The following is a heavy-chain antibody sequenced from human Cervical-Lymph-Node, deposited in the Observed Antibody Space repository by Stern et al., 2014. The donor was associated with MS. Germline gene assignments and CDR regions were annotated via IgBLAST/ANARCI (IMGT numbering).Heavy chain of an antibody. CDR1: GYSFTGYY. CDR3: ARADYSNYGFDY. Sequence: QVQLVQSGAEVKKPGASVKVSCRASGYSFTGYYLHWVRQAPGQGLEWMGRINPNSGGTNHAQRFQGRVTMTRDTSISTAYMDLNSLRSDDTAVYYCARADYSNYGFDYWGQGTLVTVSS. J-gene: IGHJ4*02. CDR2: INPNSGGT. D-gene: IGHD4-11*01. V-gene: IGHV1-2*06.